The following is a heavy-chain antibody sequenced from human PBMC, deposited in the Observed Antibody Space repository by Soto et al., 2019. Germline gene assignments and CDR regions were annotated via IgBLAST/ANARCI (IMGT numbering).Heavy chain of an antibody. CDR3: ARRYGGNFDY. Sequence: SETLSLTCAASRGSFSSGGYSWCWIRQPPGRGLEWIGHIFYSGSTNYNPSLKSRVTISVDTSKNQFSLKLTSVTAADTAVYYCARRYGGNFDYWGQGTLVTVS. V-gene: IGHV4-61*08. J-gene: IGHJ4*02. CDR2: IFYSGST. D-gene: IGHD1-26*01. CDR1: RGSFSSGGYS.